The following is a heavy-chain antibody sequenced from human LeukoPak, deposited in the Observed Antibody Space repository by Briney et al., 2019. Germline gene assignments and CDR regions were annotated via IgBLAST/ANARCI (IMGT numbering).Heavy chain of an antibody. CDR2: ISYDGSNK. Sequence: GGSLRLSCAASGFTFSSYAMHWVRQAPGKGLEWVAVISYDGSNKYYADSVKGRFTISRDNSKNTLYLQMSSLRAEDTAVYYCVDYDPFDYWGQGTLVTVPS. V-gene: IGHV3-30-3*01. D-gene: IGHD4-17*01. CDR1: GFTFSSYA. CDR3: VDYDPFDY. J-gene: IGHJ4*02.